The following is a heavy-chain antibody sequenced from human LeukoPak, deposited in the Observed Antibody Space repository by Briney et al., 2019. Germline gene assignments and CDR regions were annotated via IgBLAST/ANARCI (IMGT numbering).Heavy chain of an antibody. CDR2: IYSGGST. D-gene: IGHD3-16*01. CDR3: AKSSGFGAARYYFDY. Sequence: GGSLRLSCAASGFTVSSNYMSWVRQAPGKGLEWVSVIYSGGSTYYADSVRGRFTISRDNSKNTLYLQMNSLRAEDTAVYYCAKSSGFGAARYYFDYWGQGTLVTVSS. J-gene: IGHJ4*02. V-gene: IGHV3-53*01. CDR1: GFTVSSNY.